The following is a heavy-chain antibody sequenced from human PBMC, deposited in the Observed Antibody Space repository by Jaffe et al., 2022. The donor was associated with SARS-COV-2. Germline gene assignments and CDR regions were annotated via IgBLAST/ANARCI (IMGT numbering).Heavy chain of an antibody. CDR2: ISVSGHNT. Sequence: EEQLLESGGDLVQPGGSLRLSCAASGFTFSTYAMSWVRQAPGKGLDWISAISVSGHNTHYADSVKGRFTISRDNSKNTLFLQMDSLRAEDTATYYCAKGQGYCSDDSCYGDLTFYYAMDVWGQGTTVTVSS. CDR1: GFTFSTYA. D-gene: IGHD2-15*01. J-gene: IGHJ6*02. V-gene: IGHV3-23*01. CDR3: AKGQGYCSDDSCYGDLTFYYAMDV.